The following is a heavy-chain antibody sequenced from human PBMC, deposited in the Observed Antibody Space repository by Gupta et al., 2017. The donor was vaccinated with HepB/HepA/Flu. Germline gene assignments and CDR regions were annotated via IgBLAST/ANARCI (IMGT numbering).Heavy chain of an antibody. CDR3: ARDFGFYF. CDR1: GFTSSSYW. V-gene: IGHV3-7*01. J-gene: IGHJ4*02. D-gene: IGHD3-16*01. CDR2: IKQDGSEK. Sequence: EVQLVESGGGLVQPGGSLRLSCAASGFTSSSYWMSWVRQAPGKGLEWVADIKQDGSEKYYVDSVKGRFTISRDNAKNSVYLQMNSLRAEDTAVYYCARDFGFYFWGQGALVTVSS.